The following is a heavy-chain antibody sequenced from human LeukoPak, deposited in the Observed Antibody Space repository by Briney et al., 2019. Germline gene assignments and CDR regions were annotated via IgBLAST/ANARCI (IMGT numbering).Heavy chain of an antibody. V-gene: IGHV1-2*02. CDR1: GCTFTGYY. J-gene: IGHJ4*02. CDR3: ARAAAASSPTQFHY. CDR2: INPNSGGT. Sequence: ASVKVSCKASGCTFTGYYMHWVRQAPGQGLEWMGWINPNSGGTNYAQKFQGRVTMTRDTSISTAYMELSRLRSDDTAVYYCARAAAASSPTQFHYWGQGTLVTVSS. D-gene: IGHD2-2*01.